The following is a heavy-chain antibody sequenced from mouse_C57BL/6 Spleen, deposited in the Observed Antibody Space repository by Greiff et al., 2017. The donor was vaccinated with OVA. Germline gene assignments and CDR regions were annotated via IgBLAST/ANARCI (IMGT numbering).Heavy chain of an antibody. D-gene: IGHD2-4*01. CDR1: GFTFSSYA. V-gene: IGHV5-4*03. J-gene: IGHJ3*01. CDR2: ISDGGSYT. CDR3: ARGYDYDSWFAY. Sequence: DVKLVESGEGLVKPGGSLKLSCAASGFTFSSYAMSWVRQTPEKRLEWVATISDGGSYTYYPDNVKGRFTISRDNAKNNLYLQMSHLKSEDTAMYYCARGYDYDSWFAYWGQGTLVTVSA.